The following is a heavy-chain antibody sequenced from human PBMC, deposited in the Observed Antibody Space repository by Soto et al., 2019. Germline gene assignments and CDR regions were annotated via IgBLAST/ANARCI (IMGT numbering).Heavy chain of an antibody. D-gene: IGHD3-16*01. V-gene: IGHV4-59*01. CDR1: GGPISGYH. CDR2: IHYLGTT. CDR3: ARGVLGPRRYHLDV. Sequence: PSETLSLTWIVCGGPISGYHWTWVRQPPGKRLAWLGYIHYLGTTKYNPSLKRRVIISLDTSTSRFYLNLSSVTAAATALYYRARGVLGPRRYHLDVWGRGTTVTASS. J-gene: IGHJ6*03.